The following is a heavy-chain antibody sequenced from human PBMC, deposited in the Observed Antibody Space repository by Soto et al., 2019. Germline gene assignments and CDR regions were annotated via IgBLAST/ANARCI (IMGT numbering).Heavy chain of an antibody. D-gene: IGHD2-15*01. J-gene: IGHJ6*02. CDR2: IKQDGSEK. Sequence: PGGSLRLSCAASGFTFSSYWMSWVRQAPGKGLEWVANIKQDGSEKYYVDSVKGRFTISRDNAKNSLYLQMNSLRAEDTAVYYCARAPRGVVAAHIYYYYYGMDVWGQGTTVTVSS. V-gene: IGHV3-7*04. CDR1: GFTFSSYW. CDR3: ARAPRGVVAAHIYYYYYGMDV.